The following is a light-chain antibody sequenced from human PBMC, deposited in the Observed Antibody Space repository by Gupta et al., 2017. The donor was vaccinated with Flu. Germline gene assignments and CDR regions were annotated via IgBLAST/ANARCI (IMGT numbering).Light chain of an antibody. CDR3: QQYNNWPPYT. V-gene: IGKV3-15*01. J-gene: IGKJ2*01. CDR1: QSVSSN. CDR2: GAS. Sequence: EIAMTQSPATLSVSPGGRATLPCRASQSVSSNLAWYQQKPGQAPRLLIYGASTRATGIPARFSGSGSGTEFTLTISSLQSEDFAVYYCQQYNNWPPYTFGQGTKLEIK.